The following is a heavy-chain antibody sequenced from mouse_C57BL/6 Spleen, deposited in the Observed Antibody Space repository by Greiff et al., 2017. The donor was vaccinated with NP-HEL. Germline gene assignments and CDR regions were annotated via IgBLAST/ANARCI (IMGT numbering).Heavy chain of an antibody. J-gene: IGHJ3*01. CDR2: ISYDGSN. CDR3: AREGYYDYDGFAY. D-gene: IGHD2-4*01. Sequence: EVHLVESGPGLVKPSQSLSLTCSVTGYSITSGYYWNWIRQFPGNKLEWMGYISYDGSNNYNPSLKNRISITRDTSKNQFFLKLNSVTTEDTATYYSAREGYYDYDGFAYWGQGTLVTVSA. CDR1: GYSITSGYY. V-gene: IGHV3-6*01.